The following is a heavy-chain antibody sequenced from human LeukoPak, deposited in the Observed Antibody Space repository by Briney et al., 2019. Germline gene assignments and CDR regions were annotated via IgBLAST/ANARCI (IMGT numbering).Heavy chain of an antibody. CDR3: ARDRDDYLDY. V-gene: IGHV3-21*01. Sequence: GGSLRLSCAASGFTFSSSTMNWVRQAPGKGLEWVSSISSSSTYIYYTDSVKGRFTISRDNAKNSLYLQMNSLRAEDTAVYYCARDRDDYLDYWGQGTLVTVSS. CDR2: ISSSSTYI. CDR1: GFTFSSST. D-gene: IGHD3-16*01. J-gene: IGHJ4*02.